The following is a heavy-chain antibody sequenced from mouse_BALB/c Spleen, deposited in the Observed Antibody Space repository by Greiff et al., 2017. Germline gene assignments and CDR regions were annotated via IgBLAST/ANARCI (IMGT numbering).Heavy chain of an antibody. J-gene: IGHJ2*01. D-gene: IGHD2-4*01. CDR3: ARQNVIISFDY. CDR1: GFTFSSYA. V-gene: IGHV5-9-3*01. Sequence: EVMLVESGGGLVKPGGSLKLSCAASGFTFSSYAMSWVRQTPEKRLEWVATISSGGSYTYYPDSVKGRFTISRDNAKNTLYLQMSSLRSEDTAMYYFARQNVIISFDYWGQGTTLTVSS. CDR2: ISSGGSYT.